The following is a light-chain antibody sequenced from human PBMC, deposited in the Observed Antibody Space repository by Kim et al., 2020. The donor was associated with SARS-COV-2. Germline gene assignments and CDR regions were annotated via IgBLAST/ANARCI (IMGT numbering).Light chain of an antibody. J-gene: IGLJ3*02. Sequence: ALGQTVRITCQADSLRNYYASWYQQKPGQAPVLVIYGKNNRPSGIPDRFSGSSSGNTASLTITGAQAEDEADYYCNSRDSSGNHWVFGGGTQLTVL. V-gene: IGLV3-19*01. CDR3: NSRDSSGNHWV. CDR1: SLRNYY. CDR2: GKN.